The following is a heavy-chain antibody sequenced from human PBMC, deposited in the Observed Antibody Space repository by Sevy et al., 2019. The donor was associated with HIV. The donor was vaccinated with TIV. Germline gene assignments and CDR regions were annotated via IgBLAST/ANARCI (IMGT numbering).Heavy chain of an antibody. V-gene: IGHV3-13*01. CDR1: GFTFSSYD. CDR3: ARVGYAYGMDV. D-gene: IGHD5-12*01. J-gene: IGHJ6*02. Sequence: GGSLRLSCAASGFTFSSYDMHWVRQATGKGLEWVSAIGTAGDTYYPGSVKGRFTISRENAKNSLYLQMNSLRAGDTVVYYCARVGYAYGMDVWGQGTTVTVSS. CDR2: IGTAGDT.